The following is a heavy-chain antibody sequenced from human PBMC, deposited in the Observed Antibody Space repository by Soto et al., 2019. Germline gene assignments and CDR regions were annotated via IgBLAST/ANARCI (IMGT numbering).Heavy chain of an antibody. CDR2: IIPIFGTA. CDR3: ARELEPTYYYYYGMDV. J-gene: IGHJ6*02. D-gene: IGHD1-1*01. V-gene: IGHV1-69*13. Sequence: GASVKVSCKASGGTFSSYAISWVRQAPGQGLEWMGGIIPIFGTANYAQKFQGRVTITADESTSTAYMELSSLRSEDTAVYYCARELEPTYYYYYGMDVWGQGTTVTVSS. CDR1: GGTFSSYA.